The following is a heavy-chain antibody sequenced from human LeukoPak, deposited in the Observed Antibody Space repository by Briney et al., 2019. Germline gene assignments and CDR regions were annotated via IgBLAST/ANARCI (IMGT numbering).Heavy chain of an antibody. CDR2: TYYRSNWFN. Sequence: SQTLSLTCAISGDSVSSNSAAWNWIRQSPSRGLEWLGRTYYRSNWFNDFALSVKSRISINPDTSKNQFSLQLQSVTPEDTAVYYCARFDYGAPDYWGQGTLVTVSS. V-gene: IGHV6-1*01. D-gene: IGHD3-16*01. J-gene: IGHJ4*02. CDR1: GDSVSSNSAA. CDR3: ARFDYGAPDY.